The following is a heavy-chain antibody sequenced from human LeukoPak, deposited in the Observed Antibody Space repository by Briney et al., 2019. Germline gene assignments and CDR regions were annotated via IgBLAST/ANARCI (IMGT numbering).Heavy chain of an antibody. Sequence: SETLSLTCTVSGGSISRSPYYWGWIRQPPGKGLEWIGSIYYSGSFYNNPSLNSRVTISVDTSKNQFSLKLSSVTAADTAVYYCARETSQKGAHYMDVWGKGTTVTISS. CDR1: GGSISRSPYY. J-gene: IGHJ6*03. D-gene: IGHD3-16*01. V-gene: IGHV4-39*07. CDR3: ARETSQKGAHYMDV. CDR2: IYYSGSF.